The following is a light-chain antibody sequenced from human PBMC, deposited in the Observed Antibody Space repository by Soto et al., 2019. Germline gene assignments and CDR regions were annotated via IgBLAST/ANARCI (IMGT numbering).Light chain of an antibody. CDR2: DAS. CDR1: QSISSW. Sequence: DTQMTQSPSTLSASVGDRVTITCRARQSISSWLAWYQQKPGKAPKLLIYDASSLESGVPSRFSGSGSGTEFTLTISSLQPDDFATYYCQQYNSYPLTFGGGTKVESK. CDR3: QQYNSYPLT. V-gene: IGKV1-5*01. J-gene: IGKJ4*01.